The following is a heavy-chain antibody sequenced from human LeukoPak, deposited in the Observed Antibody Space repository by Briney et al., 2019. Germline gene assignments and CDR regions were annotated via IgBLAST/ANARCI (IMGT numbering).Heavy chain of an antibody. D-gene: IGHD2-2*03. J-gene: IGHJ3*02. Sequence: GGSLRLSCAASGFTSSNYWMNWVRQAPGKGLEWVANIKEDGSEINYVDSMKGRLTISRDNAKKSLYLQMNSLRVEDTAVYYCARGGFWHAFDIWGQGTTVTVSS. CDR2: IKEDGSEI. CDR1: GFTSSNYW. V-gene: IGHV3-7*01. CDR3: ARGGFWHAFDI.